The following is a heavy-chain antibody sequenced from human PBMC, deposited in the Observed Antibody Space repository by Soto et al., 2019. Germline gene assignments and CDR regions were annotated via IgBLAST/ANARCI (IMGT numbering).Heavy chain of an antibody. V-gene: IGHV1-3*01. CDR1: GYTFTSYA. J-gene: IGHJ4*02. D-gene: IGHD6-13*01. CDR2: INAGNGNT. CDR3: ARDEGIGGSSWYRRGIDWGPIDY. Sequence: ASVKVSCKASGYTFTSYAMHWVRQAPGQRLEWMGWINAGNGNTKYSQKFQGRVTITRDTSASTAYMELSSLRSEDTAVYYCARDEGIGGSSWYRRGIDWGPIDYWGQGTLVTVSS.